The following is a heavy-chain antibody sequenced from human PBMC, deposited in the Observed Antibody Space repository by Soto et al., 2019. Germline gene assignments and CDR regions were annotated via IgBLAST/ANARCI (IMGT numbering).Heavy chain of an antibody. CDR3: ARDYYGSGISMDV. J-gene: IGHJ6*02. V-gene: IGHV4-61*01. CDR2: IYYSGST. CDR1: GGSVSSGSYY. D-gene: IGHD3-10*01. Sequence: SETLSLTCTVSGGSVSSGSYYWSWIRQPPGKGLEWIGYIYYSGSTNYNPSLKSRVTLSVDTSKNQFSLKLTSVTAADTAVYYCARDYYGSGISMDVWGQGTTVTVSS.